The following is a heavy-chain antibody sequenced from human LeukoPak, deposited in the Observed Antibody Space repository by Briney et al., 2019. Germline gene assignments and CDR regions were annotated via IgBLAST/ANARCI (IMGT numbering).Heavy chain of an antibody. D-gene: IGHD1-26*01. CDR2: ISGSGGST. J-gene: IGHJ4*02. CDR3: AKKSVAVQTSGGVGYFDY. Sequence: GGSLRLSCAASGFTFSSYAMSWVRQAPGKGLEWVSAISGSGGSTYYADSVKGRFTISRDNSKNTLYLQMNGLRAEDTAVYYCAKKSVAVQTSGGVGYFDYWGQGTLVTVSS. CDR1: GFTFSSYA. V-gene: IGHV3-23*01.